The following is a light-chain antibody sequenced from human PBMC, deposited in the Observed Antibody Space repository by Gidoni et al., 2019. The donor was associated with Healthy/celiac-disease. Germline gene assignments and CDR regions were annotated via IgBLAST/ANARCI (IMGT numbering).Light chain of an antibody. CDR3: QVWDSSSDHPV. CDR1: NIGSKS. V-gene: IGLV3-21*03. J-gene: IGLJ2*01. CDR2: DDS. Sequence: SYVLPPPPSVTVAPGKTARITCGGNNIGSKSVHWYQQKPGQAPVLVVYDDSDRPSGIPERFSGSNSGNTATLTISRVEAGDEADYYCQVWDSSSDHPVFGGGTKLTVL.